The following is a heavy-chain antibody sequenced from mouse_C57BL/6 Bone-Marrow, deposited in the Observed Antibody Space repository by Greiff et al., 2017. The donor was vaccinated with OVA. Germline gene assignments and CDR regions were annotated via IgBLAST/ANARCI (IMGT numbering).Heavy chain of an antibody. V-gene: IGHV1-69*01. J-gene: IGHJ3*01. D-gene: IGHD3-2*02. CDR1: GYTFTSYW. Sequence: QVQLKQPGAELVMPGASVKLSCKASGYTFTSYWMHWVKQRPGQGLEWIGEIDPSDSYTNYNQKFKGKSTLTVDKSSSTAYMQLSSLTSEDSAVYYCARGSGYTSAWFAYWGQGTLVTVSA. CDR2: IDPSDSYT. CDR3: ARGSGYTSAWFAY.